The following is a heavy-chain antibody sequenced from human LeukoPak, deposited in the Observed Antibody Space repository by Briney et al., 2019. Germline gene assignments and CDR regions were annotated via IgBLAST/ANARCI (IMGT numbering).Heavy chain of an antibody. D-gene: IGHD4-23*01. J-gene: IGHJ6*02. Sequence: GGSLRLSCAASGFTFSSYWMSWVRQAPGKGLEWVANIKQDGCEKYYVESVKGRFTISRDNAKNSLYLQMSSLSAEDTAVYYCARDGAAAVGYYDGMDVWGQGTTVTVSS. V-gene: IGHV3-7*01. CDR2: IKQDGCEK. CDR1: GFTFSSYW. CDR3: ARDGAAAVGYYDGMDV.